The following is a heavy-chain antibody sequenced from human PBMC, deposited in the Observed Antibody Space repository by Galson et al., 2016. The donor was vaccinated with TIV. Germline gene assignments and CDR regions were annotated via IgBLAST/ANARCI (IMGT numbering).Heavy chain of an antibody. CDR2: MSPANGNT. V-gene: IGHV1-8*01. Sequence: SVKVSCKASGYTFTSFDISWIRQAPGQGLEWMGWMSPANGNTGYAQKFRGRITMTRPPSTTTVYMELRGLTSEDTAVYYCARGHYYDTSGYSFDFWGQGTLVTVSS. D-gene: IGHD3-22*01. CDR3: ARGHYYDTSGYSFDF. J-gene: IGHJ4*02. CDR1: GYTFTSFD.